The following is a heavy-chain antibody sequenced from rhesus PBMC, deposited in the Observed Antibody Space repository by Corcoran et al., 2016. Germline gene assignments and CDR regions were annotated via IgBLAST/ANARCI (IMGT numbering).Heavy chain of an antibody. D-gene: IGHD3-28*01. CDR3: ASYYYDRGYRYWYFDL. J-gene: IGHJ2*01. CDR2: IYGSGSST. V-gene: IGHV4-169*01. Sequence: QLQLQESGPGLVKPSETLSVTCAVSGGSISSSYWSWIRQAPGKGLEWIGYIYGSGSSTNYNPSLKSRVTLSVDTSKNQLSLKLSSVTTADTAVYYCASYYYDRGYRYWYFDLWGPGTPITISS. CDR1: GGSISSSY.